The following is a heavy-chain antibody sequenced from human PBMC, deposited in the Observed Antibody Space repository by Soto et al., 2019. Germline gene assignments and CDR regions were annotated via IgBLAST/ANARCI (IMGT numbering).Heavy chain of an antibody. CDR1: GMALSDYN. D-gene: IGHD1-1*01. V-gene: IGHV3-21*02. Sequence: EEELVESGGGLVKLGGSLRLSCVASGMALSDYNMNWVRQAPGKGLEWVACISIGNKYIYYADSVKGRFTISRDDSQNSVYLDMASLSSAPTAPYYCVLDTSAGAERNWFDPWGQGTQFIVAS. CDR2: ISIGNKYI. CDR3: VLDTSAGAERNWFDP. J-gene: IGHJ5*02.